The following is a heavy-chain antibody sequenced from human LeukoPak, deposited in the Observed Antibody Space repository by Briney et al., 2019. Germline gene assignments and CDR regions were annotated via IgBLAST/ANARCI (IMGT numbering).Heavy chain of an antibody. Sequence: SETLSLTCTVSGGSISSGDYYWSWIRQPPGKGLEWIGYIYYSGSTYYNPSLKSRVTISVDTSKNQFSLKLSSVTAADTAVYYCARGPSSSWYDRDYYYGMDVWGQGTTVTVSS. D-gene: IGHD6-13*01. CDR3: ARGPSSSWYDRDYYYGMDV. V-gene: IGHV4-30-4*02. J-gene: IGHJ6*02. CDR2: IYYSGST. CDR1: GGSISSGDYY.